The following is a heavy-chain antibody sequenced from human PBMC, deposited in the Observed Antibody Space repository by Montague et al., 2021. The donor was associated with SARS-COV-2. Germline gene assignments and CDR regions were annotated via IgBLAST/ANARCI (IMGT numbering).Heavy chain of an antibody. CDR1: GGSISSYY. V-gene: IGHV4-59*01. D-gene: IGHD1-1*01. J-gene: IGHJ4*02. Sequence: SETLSLTCEVSGGSISSYYWSWIRQSPGKGLEWIGYVHYTGSTKYNPSLKTRVTLSLDTPKNHFSLKLSSVTAADMAVYYCARAQNTCFIANCVNYFDLWGLGALVTVSS. CDR3: ARAQNTCFIANCVNYFDL. CDR2: VHYTGST.